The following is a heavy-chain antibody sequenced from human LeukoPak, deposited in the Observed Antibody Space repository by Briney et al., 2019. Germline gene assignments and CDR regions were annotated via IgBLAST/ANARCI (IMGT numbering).Heavy chain of an antibody. CDR2: ISYSGNTI. J-gene: IGHJ4*02. D-gene: IGHD4-23*01. CDR3: ARGNDYGGKDLDQ. Sequence: GSLRLSCAASGFTFSTYEMNWVRQAPGKGLEWVSYISYSGNTIFYADSVKGRFSISRDNAKNSLYLQMNSLRAEDTAIYFCARGNDYGGKDLDQWGQGTLVAVSS. CDR1: GFTFSTYE. V-gene: IGHV3-48*03.